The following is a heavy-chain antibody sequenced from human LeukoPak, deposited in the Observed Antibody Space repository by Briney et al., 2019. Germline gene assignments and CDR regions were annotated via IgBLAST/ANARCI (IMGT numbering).Heavy chain of an antibody. CDR2: ISGSGGST. CDR1: GFTFSSYA. J-gene: IGHJ4*02. D-gene: IGHD2-15*01. V-gene: IGHV3-23*01. Sequence: GGSLRLSCAASGFTFSSYAMSWVRQAPGKGLEWVSAISGSGGSTYYADSVKGRFTISRDNSKNTLYLQMNSLRAEDTAVYYCAKGGYCSGGSCYPYYFGYWGQGTLVTVSS. CDR3: AKGGYCSGGSCYPYYFGY.